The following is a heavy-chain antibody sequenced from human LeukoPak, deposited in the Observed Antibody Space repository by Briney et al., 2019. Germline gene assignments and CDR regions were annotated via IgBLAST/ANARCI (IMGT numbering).Heavy chain of an antibody. J-gene: IGHJ4*02. Sequence: GGSLRLSCAASGFTFSSYAMSWVRQAPGKGLEWVSAISGSGGSTYYADSVKGRFTISRDNSKNTLYLQMNSLRAEDTAVYYCAKGYTYSSRWVPGVFDYWGQGTLVTVSS. CDR1: GFTFSSYA. CDR3: AKGYTYSSRWVPGVFDY. D-gene: IGHD6-13*01. V-gene: IGHV3-23*01. CDR2: ISGSGGST.